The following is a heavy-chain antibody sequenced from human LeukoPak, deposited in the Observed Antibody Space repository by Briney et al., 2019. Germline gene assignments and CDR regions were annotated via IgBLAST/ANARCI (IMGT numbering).Heavy chain of an antibody. CDR1: GFTFSSYG. Sequence: GGSLRLSCVASGFTFSSYGMQWVRQAPGKGLEWVAVIWFDGSKRYYADSVKGRFTISRDNSKNTLYLQMNSLRAEDTAVYYCACDYGGNSGVDYWGQGTLVTVSS. J-gene: IGHJ4*02. CDR3: ACDYGGNSGVDY. D-gene: IGHD4-23*01. V-gene: IGHV3-33*01. CDR2: IWFDGSKR.